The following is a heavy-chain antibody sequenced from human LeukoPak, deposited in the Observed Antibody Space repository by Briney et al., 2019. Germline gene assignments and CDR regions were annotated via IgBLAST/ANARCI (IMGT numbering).Heavy chain of an antibody. CDR1: GFTFSSYA. J-gene: IGHJ4*02. D-gene: IGHD4-17*01. CDR3: AKGRVLYYGDYEYYFDY. V-gene: IGHV3-23*01. CDR2: ISGSGGST. Sequence: GGSLRLSCAASGFTFSSYAMSWVRQAPGKGLEWVSAISGSGGSTYYADSVKGRFTISRDNSKNTLYLQMNSLRAEDTAVYYCAKGRVLYYGDYEYYFDYWGQGTLVTVSS.